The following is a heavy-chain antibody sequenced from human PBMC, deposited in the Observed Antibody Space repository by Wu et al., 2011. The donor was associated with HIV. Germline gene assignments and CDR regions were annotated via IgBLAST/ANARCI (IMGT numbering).Heavy chain of an antibody. Sequence: QVQLVQSGPEVRKPGSSVKVSCQASGGTFKTYAISWVRQAPGQGLEWMGGIIPIFGTANYAQKFQGRVTITTDESTSTAYMELSSLRSEDTAVYYCARDLVAMRSYHAFDIWAKGQWSPSLQ. J-gene: IGHJ3*02. CDR1: GGTFKTYA. CDR3: ARDLVAMRSYHAFDI. CDR2: IIPIFGTA. V-gene: IGHV1-69*05. D-gene: IGHD1-26*01.